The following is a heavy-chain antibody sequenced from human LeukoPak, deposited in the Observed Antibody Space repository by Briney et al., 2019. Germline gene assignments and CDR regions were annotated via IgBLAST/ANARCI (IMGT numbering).Heavy chain of an antibody. Sequence: ASVKVSCKASGYTFTGYYMHWVRQAPGQGLEWMGWINPNSGGTNYAQKFQGRVTMTRDTSISTAYMELSSLRSEDTAVYYCAREYYDYVWGNYRPYYFDYWGQGTLVTVSS. J-gene: IGHJ4*02. CDR1: GYTFTGYY. CDR3: AREYYDYVWGNYRPYYFDY. CDR2: INPNSGGT. V-gene: IGHV1-2*02. D-gene: IGHD3-16*02.